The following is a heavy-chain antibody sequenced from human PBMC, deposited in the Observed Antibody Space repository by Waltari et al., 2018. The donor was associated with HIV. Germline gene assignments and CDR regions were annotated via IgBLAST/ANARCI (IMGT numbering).Heavy chain of an antibody. V-gene: IGHV4-39*07. CDR1: GFSLSSNTYY. CDR3: ARHKNRGSYFPVDF. Sequence: QLQLHESGPGLVKPSETLSLTSIVSGFSLSSNTYYWGLIRQPPGKGLEWIGNIFYSGTTNYNPSLESRVTISIDTSKSQFSLNLDSVTAADTAIYYCARHKNRGSYFPVDFWGQGTLVAVSS. J-gene: IGHJ4*02. CDR2: IFYSGTT. D-gene: IGHD1-26*01.